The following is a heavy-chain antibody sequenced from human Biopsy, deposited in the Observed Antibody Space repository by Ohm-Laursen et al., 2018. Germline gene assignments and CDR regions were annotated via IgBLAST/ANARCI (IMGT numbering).Heavy chain of an antibody. CDR3: ARGRRTSGWPYFTN. V-gene: IGHV4-61*01. CDR2: IYSGGNT. J-gene: IGHJ4*02. CDR1: GDSLSSGPDN. D-gene: IGHD6-19*01. Sequence: SDTLSLTCTVSGDSLSSGPDNWSWIRQPPGQGLEYIGFIYSGGNTNYNPSLQNRVTMSVDTSKNQSSLKLSSVIAADTAVYYCARGRRTSGWPYFTNWGQGTLVIVSS.